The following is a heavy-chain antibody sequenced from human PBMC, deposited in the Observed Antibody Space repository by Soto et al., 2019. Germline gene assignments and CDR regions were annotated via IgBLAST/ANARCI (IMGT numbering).Heavy chain of an antibody. V-gene: IGHV1-18*01. D-gene: IGHD2-15*01. CDR3: ARGRVVDWDAFDI. CDR1: GYTFTSYG. CDR2: ISAYNGST. J-gene: IGHJ3*02. Sequence: ASVKVSCKASGYTFTSYGISWVRQAPGQGLEWMGWISAYNGSTNYAQKLQGRVTMTTDTSTSTAYMELRSLRSDGTAVYYCARGRVVDWDAFDIWGQGTMVNVSS.